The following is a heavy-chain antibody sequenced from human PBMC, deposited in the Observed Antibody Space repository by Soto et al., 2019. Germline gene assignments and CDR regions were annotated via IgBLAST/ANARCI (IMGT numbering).Heavy chain of an antibody. CDR2: IYSGGST. Sequence: PXXSLRLSFAASGFTVSSNYMRWVLQAPGKGLEWVSVIYSGGSTYYADSVKGRFTISRDNSKNTLYLQMNSLRAEDTAVYYCARDHLSADSSGYYSRFDYWGQGTLVTVSS. J-gene: IGHJ4*02. CDR3: ARDHLSADSSGYYSRFDY. CDR1: GFTVSSNY. D-gene: IGHD3-22*01. V-gene: IGHV3-66*01.